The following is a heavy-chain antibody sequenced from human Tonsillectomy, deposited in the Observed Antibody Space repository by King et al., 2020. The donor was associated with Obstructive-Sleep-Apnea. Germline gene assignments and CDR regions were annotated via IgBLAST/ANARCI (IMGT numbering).Heavy chain of an antibody. J-gene: IGHJ3*02. D-gene: IGHD2-2*01. CDR3: ARDPGSSGFDI. CDR1: GYTVASCY. Sequence: QLVQSGAEVKKPGVSVMVVCKASGYTVASCYIHWVRQATGQGLEWMGIIIPSDSSIIYSQNFQGRVTMPSDTSTSTVYMELSSLRPEDTAVYYCARDPGSSGFDIWGPGTMVTVSS. CDR2: IIPSDSSI. V-gene: IGHV1-46*01.